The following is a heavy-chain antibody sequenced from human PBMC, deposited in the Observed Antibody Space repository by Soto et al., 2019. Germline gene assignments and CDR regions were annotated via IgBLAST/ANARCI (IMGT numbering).Heavy chain of an antibody. J-gene: IGHJ4*02. V-gene: IGHV3-7*01. CDR2: IKQDGSEQ. CDR1: GFTLSSYW. D-gene: IGHD6-13*01. CDR3: ARGSSLNY. Sequence: EVQVVESGGGLVQPGGSLRLSCVGSGFTLSSYWMSWARQAPGKGLEWLANIKQDGSEQHYVDSVKGRFSISRDNAQNSLFLHMSSLRDEDTAVYYCARGSSLNYWGQGTIVPVTS.